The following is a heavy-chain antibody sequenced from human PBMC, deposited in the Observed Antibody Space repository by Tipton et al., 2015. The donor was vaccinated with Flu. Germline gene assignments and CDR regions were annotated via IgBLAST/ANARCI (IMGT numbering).Heavy chain of an antibody. Sequence: TLSLTCAVYGGSFSGYYWSWIRQPPGKGLEWIGEINHSGSTNYNPSLKSRVTISVDTSKNQFSLKLSSVTAADTAVYYCAGQRLILDDSSGYYDYWGQGTLVTVSS. CDR2: INHSGST. CDR1: GGSFSGYY. V-gene: IGHV4-34*01. CDR3: AGQRLILDDSSGYYDY. D-gene: IGHD3-22*01. J-gene: IGHJ4*02.